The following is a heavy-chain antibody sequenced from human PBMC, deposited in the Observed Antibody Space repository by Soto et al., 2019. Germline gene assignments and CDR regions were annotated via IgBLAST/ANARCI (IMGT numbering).Heavy chain of an antibody. D-gene: IGHD6-19*01. CDR3: ASSALPSIAVADYYYGMDV. J-gene: IGHJ6*02. V-gene: IGHV1-2*02. CDR1: GYTFTGYY. CDR2: INPNSGGT. Sequence: ASVKVSCKASGYTFTGYYMHWVRQAPGQGLEWMGWINPNSGGTNYAQKFQGRVTMTRDTSISTAYMELNRLRSDDTAVYYCASSALPSIAVADYYYGMDVWGQGTTVTVSS.